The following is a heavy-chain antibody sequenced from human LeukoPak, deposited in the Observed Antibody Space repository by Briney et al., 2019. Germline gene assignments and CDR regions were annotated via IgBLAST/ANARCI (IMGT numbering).Heavy chain of an antibody. Sequence: PGGSLRLSCAASGFTFSSYSMNWVRQAPGKGLEWVSSISSSSNYIYSADSVKGRFTISRDNAKYLLYLQMNILRAEDTAVYYCASEGGAMVRGLSSSGNWFDPWGQGTLVTVSS. V-gene: IGHV3-21*01. CDR3: ASEGGAMVRGLSSSGNWFDP. CDR1: GFTFSSYS. CDR2: ISSSSNYI. J-gene: IGHJ5*02. D-gene: IGHD3-10*01.